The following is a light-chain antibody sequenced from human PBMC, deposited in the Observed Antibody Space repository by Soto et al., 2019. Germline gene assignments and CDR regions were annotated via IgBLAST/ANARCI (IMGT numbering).Light chain of an antibody. J-gene: IGLJ2*01. V-gene: IGLV1-51*01. CDR3: GTWDSSLSVVV. CDR1: SSNIGNNY. Sequence: QSVLTQPPSVSAAPVQKVTISCSGSSSNIGNNYVSWYQQLPGTAPKLLICDNNKRPSGIPNRFSGSKSGTSATQGLTGHEPGDEGDYYCGTWDSSLSVVVFGGGTKETDL. CDR2: DNN.